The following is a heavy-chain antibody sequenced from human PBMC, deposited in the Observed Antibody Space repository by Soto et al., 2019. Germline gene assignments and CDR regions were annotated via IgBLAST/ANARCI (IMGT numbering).Heavy chain of an antibody. D-gene: IGHD6-6*01. J-gene: IGHJ3*02. CDR1: GFTFDDYA. CDR3: AKDIRQLGFFDAFDI. CDR2: ISGNSGSI. V-gene: IGHV3-9*01. Sequence: EVQLVESGGGLVQPGRSLRLSCAASGFTFDDYAMHWVRQAPGKGLEWVSGISGNSGSIGYADSVKGRFTISRDNAKNSMYLQMNSRRAEDTALYYCAKDIRQLGFFDAFDIWGQGTMVTVS.